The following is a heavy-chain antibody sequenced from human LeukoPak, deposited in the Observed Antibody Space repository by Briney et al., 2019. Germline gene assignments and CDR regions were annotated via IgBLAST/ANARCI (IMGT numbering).Heavy chain of an antibody. V-gene: IGHV3-20*04. CDR3: ARGTAWFDP. CDR1: GFSFSNSA. J-gene: IGHJ5*02. CDR2: INWNGGST. Sequence: GGSLRLSCAASGFSFSNSAMNWVRQAPGKGLVWVSGINWNGGSTGYADSVKGRFTISRDNAKNSLYLQMNSLRAEDTALYYCARGTAWFDPWGQGTLVTVSS.